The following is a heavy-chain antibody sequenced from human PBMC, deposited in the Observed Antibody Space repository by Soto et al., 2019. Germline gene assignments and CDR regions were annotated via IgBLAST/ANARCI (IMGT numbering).Heavy chain of an antibody. CDR3: ARSLQQWSRDYSYGLDV. D-gene: IGHD2-15*01. J-gene: IGHJ6*02. CDR2: VWYDESNK. V-gene: IGHV3-33*08. Sequence: TGGSLRLSCAASGFTFSNYGMHWVRQAPDKGLEWVAVVWYDESNKFYADSVKGRFIISRDNSKNTVYLQMNSLRAEDTAIYYCARSLQQWSRDYSYGLDVWGQGTTVTVSS. CDR1: GFTFSNYG.